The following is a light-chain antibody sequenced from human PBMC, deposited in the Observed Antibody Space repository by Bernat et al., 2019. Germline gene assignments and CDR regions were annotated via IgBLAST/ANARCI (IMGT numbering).Light chain of an antibody. Sequence: QLVLTQSPSASASLGASVKLTCTLSSGHSNYAVAWHQQQPEKGPRYLMKLNSDGSHNKGDGIPDRFSGSSSGAERYLTISSLQYEDEADYYCQTWGTGNVVFGGGTKLTVL. J-gene: IGLJ2*01. CDR3: QTWGTGNVV. V-gene: IGLV4-69*01. CDR1: SGHSNYA. CDR2: LNSDGSH.